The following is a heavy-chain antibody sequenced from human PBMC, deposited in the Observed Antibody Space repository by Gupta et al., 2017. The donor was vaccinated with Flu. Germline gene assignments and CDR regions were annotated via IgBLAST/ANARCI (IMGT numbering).Heavy chain of an antibody. V-gene: IGHV3-7*01. J-gene: IGHJ3*02. Sequence: WVRQAPGKGLVPVSMNNSRGDGVDYMDSVKGRFTISRDKAKNSLILKMNSLRAEDTAVYYCTRDPGWGAFDMWGQGTLVTISS. D-gene: IGHD1-26*01. CDR2: NNSRGDGV. CDR3: TRDPGWGAFDM.